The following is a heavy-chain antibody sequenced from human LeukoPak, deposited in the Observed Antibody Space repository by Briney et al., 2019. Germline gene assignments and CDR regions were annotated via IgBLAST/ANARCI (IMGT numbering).Heavy chain of an antibody. Sequence: PGGSLRLSCAASGFTFSSYGMHWVRQAPDKGLEWVAVIWYDGSNKYYADSVKGRFTISRDNSKNTLYLQMNSLRAEDTAVYYCASSGYVIGTAMVMDLFDYWGQGTLVTVSS. J-gene: IGHJ4*02. CDR2: IWYDGSNK. D-gene: IGHD5-18*01. CDR1: GFTFSSYG. CDR3: ASSGYVIGTAMVMDLFDY. V-gene: IGHV3-33*01.